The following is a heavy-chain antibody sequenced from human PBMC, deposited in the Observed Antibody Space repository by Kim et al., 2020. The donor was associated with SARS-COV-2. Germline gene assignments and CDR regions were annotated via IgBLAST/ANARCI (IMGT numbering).Heavy chain of an antibody. V-gene: IGHV1-2*02. CDR3: ARDRELRYFGMPIRLVSYFDY. D-gene: IGHD3-9*01. CDR1: GYTFTGYY. Sequence: ASVKVSCKASGYTFTGYYMHWVRQAPGQGLEWMGWINPNSGGTNYAQKFQGRVTMTRDTSISTAYMELSRLRSDDTAVYYCARDRELRYFGMPIRLVSYFDYWGQGTLVTVSS. J-gene: IGHJ4*02. CDR2: INPNSGGT.